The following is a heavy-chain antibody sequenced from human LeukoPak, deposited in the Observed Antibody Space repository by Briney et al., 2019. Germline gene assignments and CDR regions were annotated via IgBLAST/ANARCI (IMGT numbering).Heavy chain of an antibody. Sequence: GASVKVSCKASGYTFTGYYMHWVRQAPGQGLEWMGWINPNSGGTNYAQKFQGRVTMTRDTSISTAYMELSRLRSDDTAVYYCALVVVAATYAFDIWGQGTMVTVSS. CDR1: GYTFTGYY. J-gene: IGHJ3*02. CDR2: INPNSGGT. CDR3: ALVVVAATYAFDI. V-gene: IGHV1-2*02. D-gene: IGHD2-15*01.